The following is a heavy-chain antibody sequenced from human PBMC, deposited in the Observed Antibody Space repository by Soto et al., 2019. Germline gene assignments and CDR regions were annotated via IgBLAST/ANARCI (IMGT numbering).Heavy chain of an antibody. CDR2: ISAHNGNT. V-gene: IGHV1-18*01. CDR3: ARGSYGDY. Sequence: QVHLVQSGAEVKKPGASVKVSCKGSGYDFTTYGITWVRQAPGQGLEWMAWISAHNGNTDYAQKLQGRVTVTRDTPTSTAYMELRSLSSDDTAVYYWARGSYGDYWGQGALVTVSS. D-gene: IGHD3-10*01. CDR1: GYDFTTYG. J-gene: IGHJ4*02.